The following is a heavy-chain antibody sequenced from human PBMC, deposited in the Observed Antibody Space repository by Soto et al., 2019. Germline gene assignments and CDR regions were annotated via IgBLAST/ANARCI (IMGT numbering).Heavy chain of an antibody. CDR2: IIPIFGTA. D-gene: IGHD2-15*01. J-gene: IGHJ6*02. CDR3: ARPDHHTDHCSGGSCYSGYPSVYGMDV. CDR1: GGTFSSYA. V-gene: IGHV1-69*13. Sequence: ASVKVSCKASGGTFSSYAISWVRQAPGQGLEWMGGIIPIFGTANYAQKFQGRVTITADESTSTAYMELSSLRSEDTAVYYCARPDHHTDHCSGGSCYSGYPSVYGMDVWGQGTTVTVSS.